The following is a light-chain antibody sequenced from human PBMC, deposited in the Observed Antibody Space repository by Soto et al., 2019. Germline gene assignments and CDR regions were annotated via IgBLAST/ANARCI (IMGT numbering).Light chain of an antibody. CDR1: STDVDGYDY. CDR3: SSYTSSAPFYV. J-gene: IGLJ1*01. V-gene: IGLV2-14*03. Sequence: QSALTQPASVSGSPGQSMTISCTGASTDVDGYDYVSWYQQHPGQAPKLMIYDVNNRPSGVSYRFSGSKSGDTASLTISGLQAEDDADYYCSSYTSSAPFYVFGTGTKVTVL. CDR2: DVN.